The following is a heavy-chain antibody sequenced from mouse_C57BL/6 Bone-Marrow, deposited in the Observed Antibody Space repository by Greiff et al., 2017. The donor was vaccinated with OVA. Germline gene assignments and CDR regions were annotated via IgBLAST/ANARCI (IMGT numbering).Heavy chain of an antibody. CDR2: IRSKANGYTT. D-gene: IGHD4-1*02. CDR3: ASVPTDWFAY. CDR1: GFTFTDYY. V-gene: IGHV7-3*01. Sequence: VKLVESGGGLVQPGGSLSISCAASGFTFTDYYMSWVRQPPGKALEWLGFIRSKANGYTTEYSASVKGRFTISTDNSQSILYLQMNALRAEDSATYYCASVPTDWFAYWGQGTLVTVSA. J-gene: IGHJ3*01.